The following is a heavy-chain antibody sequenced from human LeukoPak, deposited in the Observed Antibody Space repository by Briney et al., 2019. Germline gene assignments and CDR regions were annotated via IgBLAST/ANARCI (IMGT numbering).Heavy chain of an antibody. J-gene: IGHJ6*03. CDR2: IYYSGST. Sequence: SETLSLTCSVSGDSISGSSYYWGWIRQPPGKGLEWIGYIYYSGSTNYNPSLKSRVTMSVDTSKNQFSLKLSSVTAADTAVYYCARDTHLYYDSSGYYYYMDVWGKGTTVTISS. CDR3: ARDTHLYYDSSGYYYYMDV. CDR1: GDSISGSSYY. D-gene: IGHD3-22*01. V-gene: IGHV4-61*05.